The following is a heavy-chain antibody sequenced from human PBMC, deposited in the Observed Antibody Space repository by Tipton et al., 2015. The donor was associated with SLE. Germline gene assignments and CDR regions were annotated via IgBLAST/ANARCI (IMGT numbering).Heavy chain of an antibody. D-gene: IGHD3-10*01. J-gene: IGHJ4*02. Sequence: LRLSCTVSGGSINNRNYYWGWIRQPPGKGLEWIGSIFYSGSTHYNPSLKSRVTISADTSKNQFSLNLSSVTAADTAVYYCARQRDGFRELLSADYWGQGTLVTVSS. CDR2: IFYSGST. CDR1: GGSINNRNYY. CDR3: ARQRDGFRELLSADY. V-gene: IGHV4-39*07.